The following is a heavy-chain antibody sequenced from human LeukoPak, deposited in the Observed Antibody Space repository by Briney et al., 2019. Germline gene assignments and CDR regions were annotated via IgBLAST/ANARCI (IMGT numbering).Heavy chain of an antibody. V-gene: IGHV4-39*07. Sequence: SSETLSLTCTVAGGSISSSSYYWGWIRQPPGKGLEWIGSIYYSGSIYYNPSLKSRVTVSVDTSKNQFSLKLSSVTAADTAVYYCARDSMITFGGTHYMDVWGKGTTVTVSS. CDR1: GGSISSSSYY. J-gene: IGHJ6*03. D-gene: IGHD3-16*01. CDR2: IYYSGSI. CDR3: ARDSMITFGGTHYMDV.